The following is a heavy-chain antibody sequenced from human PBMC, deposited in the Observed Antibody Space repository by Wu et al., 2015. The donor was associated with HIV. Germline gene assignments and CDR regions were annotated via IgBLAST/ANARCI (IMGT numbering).Heavy chain of an antibody. CDR3: ARALGSTRFGEFPLADD. V-gene: IGHV1-46*01. J-gene: IGHJ4*02. CDR2: INPSVGST. Sequence: QVQLVQSGTEVKKPGASVKVSCKASGYTFTSYYMHWVRQAPGQGLEWMGIINPSVGSTSYAQSFQGRITMTRDTSTNTVYMELNSLRSEDTAIYYCARALGSTRFGEFPLADDWGQGTLATVSS. D-gene: IGHD3-10*01. CDR1: GYTFTSYY.